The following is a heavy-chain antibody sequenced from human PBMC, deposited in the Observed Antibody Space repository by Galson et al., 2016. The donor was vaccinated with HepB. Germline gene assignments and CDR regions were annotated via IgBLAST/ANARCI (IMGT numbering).Heavy chain of an antibody. J-gene: IGHJ4*02. Sequence: SLRLSCAASGFTFSCYNMDWVRQAPGKGLEWVSYICSGRSAIYYADSVKGRFTISRDNAKNSLYLQMNSLRDEDTAIYFCARDGNHGYDMDYWGQGTLVTGSS. CDR2: ICSGRSAI. CDR3: ARDGNHGYDMDY. V-gene: IGHV3-48*02. D-gene: IGHD1-14*01. CDR1: GFTFSCYN.